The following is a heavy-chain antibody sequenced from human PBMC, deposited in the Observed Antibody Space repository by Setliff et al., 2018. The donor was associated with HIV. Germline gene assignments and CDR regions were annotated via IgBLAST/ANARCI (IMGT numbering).Heavy chain of an antibody. Sequence: SETLSLTCAVYGGSFSGYYWSWIRRAPGKGLEWIGEINHSGRTKYNPSLKSRVTMSVDTSKNQFSLKLTSVTASDTAVYYCARAAAGNTGPFDLWGQGSPVTVSS. CDR3: ARAAAGNTGPFDL. CDR1: GGSFSGYY. CDR2: INHSGRT. V-gene: IGHV4-34*01. J-gene: IGHJ4*02. D-gene: IGHD4-17*01.